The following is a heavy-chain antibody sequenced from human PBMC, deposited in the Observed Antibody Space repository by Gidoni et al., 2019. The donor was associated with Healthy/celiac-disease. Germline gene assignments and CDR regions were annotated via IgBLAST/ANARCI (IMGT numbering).Heavy chain of an antibody. V-gene: IGHV3-30*18. CDR3: AKELVDGSGSYYYYYYGMDV. Sequence: QVQLVESGGGVVQPGRSLRLSCAASGFTFSSYGMHWVRQAPGKGLEWVAVISYDGSNKYYADSVKGRFTISRDNSKNTLYLQMNSLRAEDTAVYYCAKELVDGSGSYYYYYYGMDVWGQGTTVTVSS. D-gene: IGHD3-10*01. CDR1: GFTFSSYG. J-gene: IGHJ6*02. CDR2: ISYDGSNK.